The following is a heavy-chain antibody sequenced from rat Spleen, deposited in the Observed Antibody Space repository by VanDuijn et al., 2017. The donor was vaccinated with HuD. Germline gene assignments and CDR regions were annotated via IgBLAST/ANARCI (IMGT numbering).Heavy chain of an antibody. CDR2: IRTKPNNYAT. CDR3: TAEGMYTTTFAY. J-gene: IGHJ3*01. CDR1: GFTFSNAA. D-gene: IGHD1-6*01. Sequence: VQVVESGGGLVQPKESLKISCAASGFTFSNAAMYWVRQAPGKGLEWVARIRTKPNNYATYYADSVKGRFTISRDDSKSMVYLQMDNLKTEDTAMYYCTAEGMYTTTFAYWGQGTLVTVSS. V-gene: IGHV10-5*01.